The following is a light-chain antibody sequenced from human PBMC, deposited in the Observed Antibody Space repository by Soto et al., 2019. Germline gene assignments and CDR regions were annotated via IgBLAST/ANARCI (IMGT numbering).Light chain of an antibody. CDR1: QTIIRY. V-gene: IGKV1-39*01. CDR3: QQGYSTPSM. Sequence: DIQMTQSPSSLSASVGDRVNITCRACQTIIRYLSWYQQKPGKAPKLLISAASSLQSGVPSRFSGSRSETDFPLTISSLQPAYFAIFYCQQGYSTPSMFGQGTKVEV. CDR2: AAS. J-gene: IGKJ1*01.